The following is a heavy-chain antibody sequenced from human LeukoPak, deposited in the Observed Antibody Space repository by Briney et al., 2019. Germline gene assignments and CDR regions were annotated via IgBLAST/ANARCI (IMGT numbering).Heavy chain of an antibody. Sequence: SETLSLTCTVSGGSISSSSYYWGWIRQPPGKGLEWIGSIYYSGSTYYNPSLKSRVTISVDTSKNQFSLKLSSVTAADTAVYYCARDGGWFRYGGHAFDIWGRGTMVTVSS. J-gene: IGHJ3*02. CDR2: IYYSGST. D-gene: IGHD2-15*01. CDR1: GGSISSSSYY. V-gene: IGHV4-39*07. CDR3: ARDGGWFRYGGHAFDI.